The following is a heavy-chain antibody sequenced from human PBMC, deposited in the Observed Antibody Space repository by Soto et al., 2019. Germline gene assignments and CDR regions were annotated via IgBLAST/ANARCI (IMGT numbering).Heavy chain of an antibody. CDR3: ASWAGYSK. J-gene: IGHJ4*02. CDR1: GYTFSTYD. V-gene: IGHV1-8*01. CDR2: VSPNSGNT. Sequence: QVQLVQSGSEVRKPGASVKVSCKASGYTFSTYDINWVRQAPGQGPEWMGRVSPNSGNTGYAQKFQGRLXRTRNTSITTAYMELSSLTSEDTAVYYCASWAGYSKWGQGTLVTVSS. D-gene: IGHD3-9*01.